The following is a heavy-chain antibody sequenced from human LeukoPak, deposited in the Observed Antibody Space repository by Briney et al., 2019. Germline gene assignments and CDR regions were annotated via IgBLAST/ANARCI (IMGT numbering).Heavy chain of an antibody. V-gene: IGHV4-59*11. D-gene: IGHD2-15*01. J-gene: IGHJ4*02. CDR1: GGSTSGHY. Sequence: NPSETLSLTCTVYGGSTSGHYWNWIRQSPGKGLEWIGYIYYSGITNYNPSLRSRVTISVDTSKKQVSLNVRSVTAADTAVYFCARGRYCTDGSCYFDYWGQGTLVTVSS. CDR2: IYYSGIT. CDR3: ARGRYCTDGSCYFDY.